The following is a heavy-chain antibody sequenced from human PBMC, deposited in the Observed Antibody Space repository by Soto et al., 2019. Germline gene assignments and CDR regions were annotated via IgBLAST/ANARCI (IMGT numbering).Heavy chain of an antibody. V-gene: IGHV4-34*01. CDR2: INHSGST. D-gene: IGHD3-10*01. CDR1: GGPFSGYY. CDR3: ARAASVRGIDY. J-gene: IGHJ4*02. Sequence: SETLSLTCAVYGGPFSGYYWSWIRQPPGKGLEWIGEINHSGSTNYNPSLKSRVTISVDTSKNQFSLKLSSVTAADTAVYYCARAASVRGIDYWGQGTLVTVSS.